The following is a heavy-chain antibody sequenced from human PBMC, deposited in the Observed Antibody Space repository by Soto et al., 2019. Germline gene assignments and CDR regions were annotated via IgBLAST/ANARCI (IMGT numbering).Heavy chain of an antibody. CDR1: GYSFTSYW. CDR3: ARRSDSNYGLYGMDV. D-gene: IGHD4-4*01. V-gene: IGHV5-51*01. CDR2: IYPGDSDT. Sequence: GESLKISCKGSGYSFTSYWIGWVLHRPGKGLEWMGIIYPGDSDTRYSPSFQGQVTISADKSISTAYLQWSSLKASDTAMYYCARRSDSNYGLYGMDVWGQGTTVTVSS. J-gene: IGHJ6*02.